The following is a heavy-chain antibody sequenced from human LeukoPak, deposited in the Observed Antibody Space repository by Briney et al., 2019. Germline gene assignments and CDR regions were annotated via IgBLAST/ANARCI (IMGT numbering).Heavy chain of an antibody. CDR1: GFTFSSYG. CDR3: AREVQDAYNDPELDY. J-gene: IGHJ4*02. V-gene: IGHV3-33*01. CDR2: IWYDGSNE. Sequence: GRSLRLSCAASGFTFSSYGMHWVRQAPGKGLEWVAVIWYDGSNEYYVDSVKGRFTISRDNSKNTLFLQMNSLRAEDTAVYYCAREVQDAYNDPELDYWGQGTLVTVSS. D-gene: IGHD5-24*01.